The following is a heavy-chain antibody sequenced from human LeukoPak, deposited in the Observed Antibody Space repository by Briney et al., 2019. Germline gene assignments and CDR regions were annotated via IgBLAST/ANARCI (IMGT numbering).Heavy chain of an antibody. V-gene: IGHV3-21*01. D-gene: IGHD3-9*01. CDR3: ARDHPRKYDILTGYYGTYFDY. CDR1: GFTFSSYA. Sequence: GGSLRLSCAASGFTFSSYAMSWVRQAPGKGLEWVSSISSSSSYIYYADSVKGRFTISRDNAKNSLYLQMNSLRAEDTAVYYCARDHPRKYDILTGYYGTYFDYWGQGTLVTVSS. J-gene: IGHJ4*02. CDR2: ISSSSSYI.